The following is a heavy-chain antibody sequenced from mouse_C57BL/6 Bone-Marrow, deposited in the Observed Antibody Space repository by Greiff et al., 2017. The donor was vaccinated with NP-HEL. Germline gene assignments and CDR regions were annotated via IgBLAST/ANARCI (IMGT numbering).Heavy chain of an antibody. V-gene: IGHV14-4*01. CDR3: TTGPYCYGSKGYFDY. Sequence: VQLQQSGAELVRPGASVKLSCTASGFNIKDDYMHWVKQRPEQGLEWIGWIDPEDGDTEYASKFQGRATIQADTSSNPADLQLRSWTSEDTAGYDGTTGPYCYGSKGYFDYWGQGTTLTVSS. CDR1: GFNIKDDY. J-gene: IGHJ2*01. D-gene: IGHD1-1*01. CDR2: IDPEDGDT.